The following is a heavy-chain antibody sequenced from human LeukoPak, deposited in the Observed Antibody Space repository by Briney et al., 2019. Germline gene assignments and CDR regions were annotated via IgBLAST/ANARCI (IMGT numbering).Heavy chain of an antibody. Sequence: SETLSLTCTVSGGSISSYYWSWIRQPLGKGLEWIGYIYYSGSTNYNPSLKSRVTLSVDTSKNQFSLKLTSVTAADTAVYYCARVIGSAVAGHNWFDPWGQGTLVTVSS. CDR3: ARVIGSAVAGHNWFDP. D-gene: IGHD6-19*01. CDR1: GGSISSYY. J-gene: IGHJ5*02. V-gene: IGHV4-59*01. CDR2: IYYSGST.